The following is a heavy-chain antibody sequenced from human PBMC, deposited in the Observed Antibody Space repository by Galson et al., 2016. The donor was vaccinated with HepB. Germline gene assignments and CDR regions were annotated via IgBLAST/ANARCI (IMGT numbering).Heavy chain of an antibody. CDR1: GFTFSSYE. J-gene: IGHJ6*02. D-gene: IGHD5-18*01. V-gene: IGHV3-48*03. CDR2: ISSSGNTI. Sequence: SLRLSCAASGFTFSSYEMNWVRQAPGKGLEWVSYISSSGNTIYYADSVKGRFTITRDNAKNSVYQQMNILRAEDTAVYHCARARGYTSTYGGGYHYGMDLWGQGTTVTVSS. CDR3: ARARGYTSTYGGGYHYGMDL.